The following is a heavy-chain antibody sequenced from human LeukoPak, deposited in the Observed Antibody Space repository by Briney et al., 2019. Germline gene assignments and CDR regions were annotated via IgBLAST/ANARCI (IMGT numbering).Heavy chain of an antibody. V-gene: IGHV3-15*01. J-gene: IGHJ4*02. D-gene: IGHD3-10*01. CDR3: TTDFSGSYPVLGY. CDR2: IKSKTDGGTT. CDR1: GFTFSNAW. Sequence: GGSLRLSCAASGFTFSNAWMSWVRQAPGKGLEWVGRIKSKTDGGTTDYAAPVKGRFTISRDDSKNTLYLQMNSLKTEDTAVYYCTTDFSGSYPVLGYWGQGTLVTVSS.